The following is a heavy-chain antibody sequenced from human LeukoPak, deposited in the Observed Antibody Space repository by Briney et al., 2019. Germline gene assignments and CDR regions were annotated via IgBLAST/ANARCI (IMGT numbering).Heavy chain of an antibody. D-gene: IGHD3-10*01. V-gene: IGHV4-59*11. CDR3: ARAGPWQIDP. CDR1: GGSISSHS. J-gene: IGHJ5*02. CDR2: IFYSGST. Sequence: KPSGTLSLTCTVSGGSISSHSWSWIRQPPGKGLEWIGHIFYSGSTTYSPSLKSRVTISVDKSKNQFSLKLKSVTAADTAVYYCARAGPWQIDPWGQGTLVTVSS.